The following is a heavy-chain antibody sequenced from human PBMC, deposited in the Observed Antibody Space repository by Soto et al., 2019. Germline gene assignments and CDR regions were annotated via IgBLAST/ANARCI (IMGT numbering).Heavy chain of an antibody. Sequence: SETLSLTCTVSGGSISSGDYYWSWIRQPPGKGLEWIGYIYYSGNTYYNPSLKSRATISVDTSKNQFSLKLTSVTAADTAVYYCAREMGYGSGRFDYWGQGTLVTVSS. CDR3: AREMGYGSGRFDY. J-gene: IGHJ4*02. CDR1: GGSISSGDYY. D-gene: IGHD3-10*01. CDR2: IYYSGNT. V-gene: IGHV4-30-4*01.